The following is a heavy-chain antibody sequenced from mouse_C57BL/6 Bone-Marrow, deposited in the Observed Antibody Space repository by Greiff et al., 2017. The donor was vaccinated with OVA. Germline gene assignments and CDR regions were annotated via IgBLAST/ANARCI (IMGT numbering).Heavy chain of an antibody. CDR3: ARHGAGFYAMDY. V-gene: IGHV5-9*01. J-gene: IGHJ4*01. CDR2: ISGGGGNT. Sequence: EVKVEESGGGLVKPGGSLKLSCAASGFTFSSYTMSWVCQTPEKRLEWVATISGGGGNTYYPDSVKGRFTISRDNAKNTLYLQMSSLRSEDTALYYCARHGAGFYAMDYWGQGTSVTVSS. CDR1: GFTFSSYT.